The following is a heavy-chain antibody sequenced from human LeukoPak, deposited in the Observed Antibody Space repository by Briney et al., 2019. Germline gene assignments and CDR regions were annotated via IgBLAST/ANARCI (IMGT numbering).Heavy chain of an antibody. J-gene: IGHJ4*02. CDR2: ISGSGGST. CDR3: AKGLGGGYCSSTSCYPLDY. V-gene: IGHV3-23*01. D-gene: IGHD2-2*01. Sequence: GGSLRLSCAASGFTFSSYAMSWVRQAPGKGLEWVSAISGSGGSTYYADSVKGRFTISGDNSKNTLYLQMSSLRAEDTAIYYCAKGLGGGYCSSTSCYPLDYWGQGTLVTVSS. CDR1: GFTFSSYA.